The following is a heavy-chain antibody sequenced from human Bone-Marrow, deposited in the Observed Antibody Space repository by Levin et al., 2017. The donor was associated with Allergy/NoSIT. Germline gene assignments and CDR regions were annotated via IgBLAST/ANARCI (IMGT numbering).Heavy chain of an antibody. J-gene: IGHJ4*02. CDR3: ARMTGWNFEY. CDR1: GFSPRTSGMR. Sequence: TLSLTCTFSGFSPRTSGMRVSWIRQPPGKALEWLARIDWDDGKFYSTSLKTRLTISKDTSKNQVVLTMTNMDPVDTATYYCARMTGWNFEYWGQGTLVTVSS. V-gene: IGHV2-70*04. CDR2: IDWDDGK. D-gene: IGHD2-15*01.